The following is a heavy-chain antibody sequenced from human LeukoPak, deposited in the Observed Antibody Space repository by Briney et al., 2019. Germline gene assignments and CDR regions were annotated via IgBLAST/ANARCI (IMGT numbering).Heavy chain of an antibody. CDR3: ARVDEGYGDYSPIWY. J-gene: IGHJ4*02. V-gene: IGHV1-46*01. CDR2: INPSGGST. D-gene: IGHD4-23*01. Sequence: GASVKVSCKASGYTFTSYYMHWVRQAPGQGLEWMGIINPSGGSTGYAQKFQGRVTMTRDTSTSTVYMELSSLRSEDTAVYYCARVDEGYGDYSPIWYWGQGTLVTVSS. CDR1: GYTFTSYY.